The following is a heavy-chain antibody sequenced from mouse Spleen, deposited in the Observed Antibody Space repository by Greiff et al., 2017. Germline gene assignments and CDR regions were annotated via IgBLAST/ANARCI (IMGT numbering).Heavy chain of an antibody. CDR3: ARHGRRSITTVVGNAMDY. D-gene: IGHD1-1*01. Sequence: VQLQESGAELVKPGASVKLSCKASGYTFTEYTIHWVKQRSGQGLEWIGWFYPGSGSIKYNEKFKDKATLTADKSSSTVYMELSRLTSEDSAVYFCARHGRRSITTVVGNAMDYWGQGTSVTVSS. CDR2: FYPGSGSI. CDR1: GYTFTEYT. V-gene: IGHV1-62-2*01. J-gene: IGHJ4*01.